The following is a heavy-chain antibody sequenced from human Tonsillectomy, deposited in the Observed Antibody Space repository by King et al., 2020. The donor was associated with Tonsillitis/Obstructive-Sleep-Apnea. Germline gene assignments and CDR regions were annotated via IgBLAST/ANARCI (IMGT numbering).Heavy chain of an antibody. CDR2: IIPIFGTA. D-gene: IGHD2-2*01. Sequence: QLVQSGAEVKKPGSSVKVSCKASGGTFSSYAISWVRQAPGQGLEWMGGIIPIFGTANYAQKFQGRVTITADESTSTAYMELSSLRSEDTAVYYCARGGLKMVPAARYYYYMDVWGKGTTVTVSS. CDR1: GGTFSSYA. CDR3: ARGGLKMVPAARYYYYMDV. V-gene: IGHV1-69*12. J-gene: IGHJ6*03.